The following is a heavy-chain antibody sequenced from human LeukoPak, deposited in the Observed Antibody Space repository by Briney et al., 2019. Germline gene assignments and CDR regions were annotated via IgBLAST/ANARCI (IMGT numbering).Heavy chain of an antibody. V-gene: IGHV3-21*01. CDR1: GFTFSSYS. CDR3: AKDRTAVGRQLMIL. D-gene: IGHD3/OR15-3a*01. CDR2: ISSSSSYI. J-gene: IGHJ4*02. Sequence: GGSLRLSCAASGFTFSSYSMNWVRQAPGKGLEWVSSISSSSSYIYYADSVKGRFTISRDNAKNSLYLQMNSLRAEDTAVYYCAKDRTAVGRQLMILWGQGTLVTVSS.